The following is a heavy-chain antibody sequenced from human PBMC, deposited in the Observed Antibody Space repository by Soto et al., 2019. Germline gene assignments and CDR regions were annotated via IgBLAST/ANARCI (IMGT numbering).Heavy chain of an antibody. CDR1: GGTFSSYS. V-gene: IGHV1-69*01. D-gene: IGHD5-12*01. J-gene: IGHJ4*02. CDR2: IIPIFGTA. CDR3: ASRRVATTRAVSPFDE. Sequence: SSVQVSCTSSGGTFSSYSISWVRHAPGQGLEWMGGIIPIFGTANYAQKFQGRVTITADESTSTAYMELSSLRSEDTAVYYCASRRVATTRAVSPFDEWGQGTLVTV.